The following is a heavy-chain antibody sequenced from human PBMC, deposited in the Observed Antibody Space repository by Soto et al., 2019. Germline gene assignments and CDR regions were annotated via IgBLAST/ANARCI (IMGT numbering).Heavy chain of an antibody. Sequence: ASVKVSCKASGYTFTSYRITWVRQAPGQGLEWMGWISPDNGHTNYAQNLQGRVAMTTDTSTGTAYMELRSLRSDDTAVYYCAGYKTSNSWSGAGMDVWGQGTTVTVSS. V-gene: IGHV1-18*04. CDR2: ISPDNGHT. D-gene: IGHD6-13*01. CDR3: AGYKTSNSWSGAGMDV. J-gene: IGHJ6*02. CDR1: GYTFTSYR.